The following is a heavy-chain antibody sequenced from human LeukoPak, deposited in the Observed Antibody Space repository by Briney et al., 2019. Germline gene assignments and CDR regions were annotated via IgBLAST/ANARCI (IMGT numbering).Heavy chain of an antibody. CDR2: INHSGST. CDR1: GGSLSNYF. Sequence: SETLSLTCAVYGGSLSNYFWSWIRQPPGKGLEWIGEINHSGSTNHNPSLKTRLTISVDTSKNQFSLKLSSVTTADTAVYYCARGVVGNWYFFDYWGQGTLVTVSS. D-gene: IGHD6-13*01. J-gene: IGHJ4*02. CDR3: ARGVVGNWYFFDY. V-gene: IGHV4-34*01.